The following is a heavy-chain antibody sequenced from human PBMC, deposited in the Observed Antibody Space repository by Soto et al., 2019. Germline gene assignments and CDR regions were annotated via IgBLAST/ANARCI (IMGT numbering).Heavy chain of an antibody. CDR1: GFNFRSYS. Sequence: EVQLVESGGALVQPGGSLRLSCAGSGFNFRSYSMNWVRQAPGKGLEWVSYIGSTERTIYYADSVKGRFTISRDNARKSVYLRMNSLRDEDTAVYSCARGLWFGVFPGGGFGMDVWGQGTTVTVSS. D-gene: IGHD3-10*01. CDR2: IGSTERTI. V-gene: IGHV3-48*02. J-gene: IGHJ6*02. CDR3: ARGLWFGVFPGGGFGMDV.